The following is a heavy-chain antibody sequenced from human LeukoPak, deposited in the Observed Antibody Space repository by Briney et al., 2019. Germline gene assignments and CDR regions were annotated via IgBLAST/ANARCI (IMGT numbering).Heavy chain of an antibody. V-gene: IGHV4-59*08. CDR3: ARLPLRSHFEY. CDR2: IYYSGST. J-gene: IGHJ4*02. Sequence: SETLSLTCTVSGGSISSYYWSWIRQPPGKGLEWIGYIYYSGSTNYNPSLKSRVTISVDTSKNQFPLKLISVTAAATAGYYCARLPLRSHFEYWGEGTLVPVSS. CDR1: GGSISSYY.